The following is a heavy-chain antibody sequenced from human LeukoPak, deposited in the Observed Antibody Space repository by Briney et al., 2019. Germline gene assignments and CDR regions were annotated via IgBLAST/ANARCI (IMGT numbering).Heavy chain of an antibody. CDR1: GYTFTSYY. CDR2: INLNSGGT. V-gene: IGHV1-2*02. D-gene: IGHD6-13*01. Sequence: ASVKLSCKASGYTFTSYYMHWGRQAPGQGLEWMGWINLNSGGTNYAQTFQGRVTMTRDTSISTAYMELSRMRTADTAVYYCARGRIAAAGHSWVDWFDPWGQGTLVTVSS. J-gene: IGHJ5*02. CDR3: ARGRIAAAGHSWVDWFDP.